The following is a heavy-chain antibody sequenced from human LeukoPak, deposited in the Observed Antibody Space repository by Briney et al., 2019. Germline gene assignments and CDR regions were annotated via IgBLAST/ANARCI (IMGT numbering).Heavy chain of an antibody. Sequence: GESLQSSCKGAGYSFTSYWSSWVRQMPGEGLEWMGIIYPGDSSIRYSPSFQGQVTISADRSISTAYLQWSSLKDSDTAMYYCARLVDSALVRSWFDPWGQGTLVTVSS. CDR3: ARLVDSALVRSWFDP. D-gene: IGHD5-18*01. V-gene: IGHV5-51*01. CDR2: IYPGDSSI. J-gene: IGHJ5*02. CDR1: GYSFTSYW.